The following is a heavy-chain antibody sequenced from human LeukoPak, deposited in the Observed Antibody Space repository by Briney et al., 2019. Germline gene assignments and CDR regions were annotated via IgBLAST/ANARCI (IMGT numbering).Heavy chain of an antibody. J-gene: IGHJ4*02. Sequence: PGRSLRLSCAASGFTFDDYAMHWVRQAPGKGLEWVSGINRNSGSIGYADSVKGRFTISRDNAKNSLYLQMNSLRAEDTALYYCAKGRGYSYGYLADYWGQGTLVTVSS. CDR2: INRNSGSI. V-gene: IGHV3-9*01. CDR1: GFTFDDYA. D-gene: IGHD5-18*01. CDR3: AKGRGYSYGYLADY.